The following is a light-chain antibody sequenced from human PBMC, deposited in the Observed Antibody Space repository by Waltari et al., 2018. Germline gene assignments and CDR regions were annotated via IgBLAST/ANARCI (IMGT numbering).Light chain of an antibody. CDR2: GNS. CDR1: SSNIGAGYD. Sequence: QSVLTQPPSVSGAPGQRVTISCTGSSSNIGAGYDVHWYQQLPGTAPKLLIYGNSNRPSGVPDRFSGSKSGTSASLAITGRQAEDEADYYCQSYDSSLSPFVFGTGTKVTVL. CDR3: QSYDSSLSPFV. J-gene: IGLJ1*01. V-gene: IGLV1-40*01.